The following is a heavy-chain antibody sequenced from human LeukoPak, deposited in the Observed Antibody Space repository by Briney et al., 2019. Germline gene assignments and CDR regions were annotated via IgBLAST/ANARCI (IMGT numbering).Heavy chain of an antibody. Sequence: SETLPLTCAVSGGSISSGGYSWSWIRQPPGKGLEWIGYIYHSGSTYYNPSLKSRVTISVDRSKNQFSLKLSSVTAADTAVYYCAREITVTRPFDYWGPGTPVTVSS. V-gene: IGHV4-30-2*01. CDR2: IYHSGST. CDR1: GGSISSGGYS. CDR3: AREITVTRPFDY. J-gene: IGHJ4*02. D-gene: IGHD4-17*01.